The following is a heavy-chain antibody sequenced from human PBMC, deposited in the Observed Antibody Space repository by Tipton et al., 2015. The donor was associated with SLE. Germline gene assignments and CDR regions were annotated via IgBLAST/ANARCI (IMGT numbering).Heavy chain of an antibody. J-gene: IGHJ5*02. CDR2: IYTSGST. Sequence: TLSLTCTVSGGSISSYYWSWIRQPAGKGLEWIGRIYTSGSTNYNPSLKSRVTMSVDTSKNQFSLKLRSVTAADTAVYYCARYFQSPSLYSSSSEVNWFDPWGQGTLVTVSS. CDR3: ARYFQSPSLYSSSSEVNWFDP. CDR1: GGSISSYY. V-gene: IGHV4-4*07. D-gene: IGHD6-13*01.